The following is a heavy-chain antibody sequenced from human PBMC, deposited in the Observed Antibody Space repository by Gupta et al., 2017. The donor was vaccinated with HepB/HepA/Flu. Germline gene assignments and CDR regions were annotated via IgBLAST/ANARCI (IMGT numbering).Heavy chain of an antibody. CDR3: ARLIRSSGRYTYYFDY. CDR1: GGSISNTNYY. Sequence: QLQLQESGSGLVKPSETLSLTCTVSGGSISNTNYYWGLIRQPPGKGLEWIGSVYYSGNTHYNPSLKSRITISVDTSKNQFSLKLNSVTAADTAVYYCARLIRSSGRYTYYFDYWGQGTLVTVSS. V-gene: IGHV4-39*01. CDR2: VYYSGNT. D-gene: IGHD1-26*01. J-gene: IGHJ4*02.